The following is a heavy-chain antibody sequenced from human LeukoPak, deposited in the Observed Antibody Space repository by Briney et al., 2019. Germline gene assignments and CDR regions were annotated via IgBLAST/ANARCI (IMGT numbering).Heavy chain of an antibody. CDR1: GFTFSSYW. CDR2: IKQDGSEK. CDR3: ARDTYDILEVGRGSPSLIDY. D-gene: IGHD3-9*01. J-gene: IGHJ4*02. V-gene: IGHV3-7*01. Sequence: GGSLRLSCAASGFTFSSYWMSWVRQAPGKGLEWVANIKQDGSEKYYVDSVKGRFTISRDNAENSLYLQMNSLRAEDTAVYYCARDTYDILEVGRGSPSLIDYWGQGTLVTVSS.